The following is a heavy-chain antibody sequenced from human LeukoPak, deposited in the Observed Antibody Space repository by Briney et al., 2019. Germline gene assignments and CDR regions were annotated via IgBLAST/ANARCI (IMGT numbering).Heavy chain of an antibody. J-gene: IGHJ4*02. CDR1: AFTFNNYA. D-gene: IGHD1-1*01. CDR2: ISGRGGST. V-gene: IGHV3-23*01. CDR3: AKPGETSNYYFDS. Sequence: GGSLRLSCTASAFTFNNYAMSWVRQAPGKGLEWVSAISGRGGSTFYADSVKGRFTISRDNSKNTLYLQMNSLRAEDTALYYCAKPGETSNYYFDSWGQGTLVTVSS.